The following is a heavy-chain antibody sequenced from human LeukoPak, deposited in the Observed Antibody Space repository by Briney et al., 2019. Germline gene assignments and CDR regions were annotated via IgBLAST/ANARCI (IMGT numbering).Heavy chain of an antibody. Sequence: PSETLSLTCAVYGASFSGYYWSWIRQPPGKGLEWIGEVTHSGSTNYNPSLKSRVTISVDTSKKQFSLKLTSVTATDTAVYYCARGRDGYINYWGQGTLVTASS. CDR3: ARGRDGYINY. J-gene: IGHJ4*01. D-gene: IGHD5-18*01. CDR2: VTHSGST. V-gene: IGHV4-34*01. CDR1: GASFSGYY.